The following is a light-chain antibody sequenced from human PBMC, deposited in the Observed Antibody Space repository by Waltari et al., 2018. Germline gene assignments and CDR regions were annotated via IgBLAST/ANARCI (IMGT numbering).Light chain of an antibody. J-gene: IGKJ1*01. Sequence: EIHMTQSPSSVSASVGYRVPISGRSSQDISTSLACYQQKSGKGHSLLIYHSSTLQSGFPSRFSGAGTGTDFTLTINNLHPEDFATYFCQQGDTSPPTFGPGTKVELK. CDR3: QQGDTSPPT. V-gene: IGKV1-12*01. CDR1: QDISTS. CDR2: HSS.